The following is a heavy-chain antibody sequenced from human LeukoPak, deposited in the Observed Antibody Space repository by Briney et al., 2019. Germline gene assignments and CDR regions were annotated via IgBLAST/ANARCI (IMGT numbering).Heavy chain of an antibody. CDR2: IYYSGST. D-gene: IGHD3-10*01. CDR1: GGSITSRSHY. Sequence: SETLSLTCTVSGGSITSRSHYWGWIRQPPGKGLEWIGSIYYSGSTYYNPSLKSRVTISVDTSKNQFSLKLSSVTAADTAVYYCARITMVHNIDYWGQGTLVTVSS. CDR3: ARITMVHNIDY. J-gene: IGHJ4*02. V-gene: IGHV4-39*01.